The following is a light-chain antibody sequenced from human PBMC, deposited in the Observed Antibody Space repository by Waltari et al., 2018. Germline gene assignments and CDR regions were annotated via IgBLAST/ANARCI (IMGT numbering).Light chain of an antibody. Sequence: QSVLTQPPSLSGAPGQRVTISCAGNSSNIGAGFDVHWYQQFPGSAPRLLISFTNNRPSGVPHRFSASKSGTSASLAVSGLQAQDEADYYCQSYDISLSAYVFGGGTKLTVL. CDR2: FTN. CDR3: QSYDISLSAYV. CDR1: SSNIGAGFD. J-gene: IGLJ3*02. V-gene: IGLV1-40*01.